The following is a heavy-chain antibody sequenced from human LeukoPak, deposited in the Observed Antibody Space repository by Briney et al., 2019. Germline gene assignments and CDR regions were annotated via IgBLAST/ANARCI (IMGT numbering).Heavy chain of an antibody. V-gene: IGHV4-38-2*01. Sequence: SETLSLTCAVSGYSISSGYYWGWIRQPPGKGLEWIGSIYHSGSTYYNPSLKSRVTLSVDTSKNQFSLKLSSVTAADTAVYYCARGVGYCSSTSCYATNFDYWGQGTLVTVSS. CDR2: IYHSGST. D-gene: IGHD2-2*01. CDR3: ARGVGYCSSTSCYATNFDY. CDR1: GYSISSGYY. J-gene: IGHJ4*02.